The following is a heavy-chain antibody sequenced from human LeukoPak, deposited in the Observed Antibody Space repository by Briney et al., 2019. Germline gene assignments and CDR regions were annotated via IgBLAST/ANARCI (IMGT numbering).Heavy chain of an antibody. CDR3: ARMSGYYVNAFDI. CDR2: INPNSGGT. CDR1: GYTFTGYY. D-gene: IGHD3-22*01. Sequence: ASVKVSCKAPGYTFTGYYMHWVRQAPGQGLEWMGRINPNSGGTNYAQKFQGRVTMTRDTSISTAYMEQSRLRSDDTAVYYCARMSGYYVNAFDIWGQGTMVTVSS. V-gene: IGHV1-2*06. J-gene: IGHJ3*02.